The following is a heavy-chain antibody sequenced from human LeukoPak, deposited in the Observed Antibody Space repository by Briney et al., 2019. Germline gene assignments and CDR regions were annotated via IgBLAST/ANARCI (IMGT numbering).Heavy chain of an antibody. CDR3: AGGRTDIVVVPATLRNYYFDY. J-gene: IGHJ4*02. CDR1: GGTFSSYD. D-gene: IGHD2-2*01. CDR2: IMPMFGKT. V-gene: IGHV1-69*06. Sequence: GSSVKVSCKASGGTFSSYDISWVRQASGQGLEWMGGIMPMFGKTNYAQKFQGRVTTTADKATSTAYMELSSLRSEDTAVYYCAGGRTDIVVVPATLRNYYFDYWGQGTLVTVSS.